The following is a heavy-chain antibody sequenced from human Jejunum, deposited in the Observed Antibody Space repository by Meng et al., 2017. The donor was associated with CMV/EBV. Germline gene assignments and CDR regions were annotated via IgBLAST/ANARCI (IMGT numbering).Heavy chain of an antibody. V-gene: IGHV3-23*03. CDR2: IYSSDSGT. Sequence: LRLSCVASGFTFRSYPMSWVRQAPGKGLEWVSLIYSSDSGTYYADSVKGRFTISRDNSKNTLYLQMNNLRAEDTAVYYCAKTWDYWGQGTLVTVSS. CDR1: GFTFRSYP. J-gene: IGHJ4*02. CDR3: AKTWDY.